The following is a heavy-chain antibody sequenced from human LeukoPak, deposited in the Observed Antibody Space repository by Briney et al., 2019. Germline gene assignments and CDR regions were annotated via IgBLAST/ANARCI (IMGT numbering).Heavy chain of an antibody. D-gene: IGHD3-22*01. J-gene: IGHJ4*02. CDR3: ARDSRASSRDSSGYPLHYFDY. V-gene: IGHV3-21*01. CDR2: ISSSSSYI. Sequence: GGSLRLSCAASGFTFSSYSMNWVRQAPGKGLEWVSSISSSSSYIYYADSVKGRFTISRANAKNSLYLQMNSLRAEDTAVYYCARDSRASSRDSSGYPLHYFDYWGQGTLVTVSS. CDR1: GFTFSSYS.